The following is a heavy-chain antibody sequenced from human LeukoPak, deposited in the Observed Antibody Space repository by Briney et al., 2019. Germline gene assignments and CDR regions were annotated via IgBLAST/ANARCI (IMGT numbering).Heavy chain of an antibody. D-gene: IGHD5-24*01. V-gene: IGHV4-39*07. J-gene: IGHJ4*02. CDR2: IFYSGST. CDR3: ARSRIRIRWLQLGWGGGFDY. Sequence: SETLSLTCTVSGGSISTANYYWGWVRQPPGKGLEWIGNIFYSGSTYYSPPLKSRLTISLDTSRNQFSLRLNSLTAADTAVYYCARSRIRIRWLQLGWGGGFDYWGQGTLVTVSS. CDR1: GGSISTANYY.